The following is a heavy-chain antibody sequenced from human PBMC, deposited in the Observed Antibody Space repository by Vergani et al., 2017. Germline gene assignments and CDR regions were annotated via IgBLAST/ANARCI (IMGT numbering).Heavy chain of an antibody. CDR2: IYDSGST. D-gene: IGHD3-22*01. V-gene: IGHV4-4*02. Sequence: QVQLQESGPGLVKPSGTLSLTCAVSGGSISSSNWWSWVRQPPGTGLAWIGEIYDSGSTNYNPSLKSRVTISVDKSKNQFSLKLSSVTAADTAVYYCARLGGYYYDSSGLDYFDYWGQGTLVTVSS. J-gene: IGHJ4*02. CDR1: GGSISSSNW. CDR3: ARLGGYYYDSSGLDYFDY.